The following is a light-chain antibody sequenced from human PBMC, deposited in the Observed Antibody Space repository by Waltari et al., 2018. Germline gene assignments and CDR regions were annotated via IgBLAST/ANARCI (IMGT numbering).Light chain of an antibody. V-gene: IGKV3-20*01. CDR1: QSVSSSY. CDR2: GAS. Sequence: EIVLTQSPGTLSLSPGERATLSCRASQSVSSSYLAWYQQKPGQGPKLLIYGASSSATGIPDRFSGSGSGTDFTLTISRLEPEDFAVYYCQQYGSSPTFGQGTKVEIK. J-gene: IGKJ1*01. CDR3: QQYGSSPT.